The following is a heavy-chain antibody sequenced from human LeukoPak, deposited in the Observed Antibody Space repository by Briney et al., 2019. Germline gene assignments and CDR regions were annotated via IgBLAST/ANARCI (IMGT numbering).Heavy chain of an antibody. CDR2: ISYDGSNK. J-gene: IGHJ6*03. D-gene: IGHD3-10*01. Sequence: GGSLRLSCAASGFTFSSYGMHWVRQAPGKGLEWVAVISYDGSNKYYADSVKGRFTISRDNSKNTLYLQMNRLRAEDTAVYYCTKGGAVSSKSITMIRGTRRYYYYMDVWGKGTTVTISS. CDR1: GFTFSSYG. CDR3: TKGGAVSSKSITMIRGTRRYYYYMDV. V-gene: IGHV3-30*18.